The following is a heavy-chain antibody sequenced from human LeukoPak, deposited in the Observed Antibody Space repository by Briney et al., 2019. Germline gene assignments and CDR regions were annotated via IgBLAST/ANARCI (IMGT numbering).Heavy chain of an antibody. J-gene: IGHJ5*02. CDR3: ARGIAAVGTNWFDP. CDR2: IDYSGST. D-gene: IGHD6-13*01. CDR1: GDSISSGDYY. Sequence: KSSETLSLTCTVSGDSISSGDYYRSWIRQPPGKGLEWIGYIDYSGSTDYNSSLKSRVTISVDTSKNQFSLKVNSVTAADTAVYYCARGIAAVGTNWFDPWGQGTLVTVSS. V-gene: IGHV4-30-4*01.